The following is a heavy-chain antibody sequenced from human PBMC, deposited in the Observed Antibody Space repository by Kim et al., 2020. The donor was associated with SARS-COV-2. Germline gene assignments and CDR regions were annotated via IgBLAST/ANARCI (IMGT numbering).Heavy chain of an antibody. Sequence: DTRYSPSFQGQVTISTDKSISTAYLQWHSLKASDTAIYYCARIYGAYNFDYWGQGTLVTVSS. CDR3: ARIYGAYNFDY. V-gene: IGHV5-51*01. D-gene: IGHD4-17*01. CDR2: DT. J-gene: IGHJ4*02.